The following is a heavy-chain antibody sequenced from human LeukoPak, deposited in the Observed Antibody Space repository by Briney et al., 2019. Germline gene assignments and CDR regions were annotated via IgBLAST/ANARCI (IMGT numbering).Heavy chain of an antibody. V-gene: IGHV4-61*02. CDR1: GGPISSGSYY. CDR3: ARAPPYYDFWSGHDWFDP. D-gene: IGHD3-3*01. Sequence: SETLSLTCTVSGGPISSGSYYWSWIRQPAGKGLEWIGRIYISGSTNYNPSLKSRVTISVDTSKNQFSLKLSSVTAADTAVYYCARAPPYYDFWSGHDWFDPWGQGTLVTVSS. J-gene: IGHJ5*02. CDR2: IYISGST.